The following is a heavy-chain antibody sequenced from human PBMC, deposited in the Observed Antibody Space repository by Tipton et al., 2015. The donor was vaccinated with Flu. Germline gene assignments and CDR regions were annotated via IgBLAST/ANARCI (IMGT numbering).Heavy chain of an antibody. CDR2: IYTSGSA. CDR3: ARSGSKGSSPDY. Sequence: TLSLTCNVSGDSISTGSHYWNWIRQPAGRGLEWIGRIYTSGSATYNPSLKSRVTISVDTSNNQFSLKLTSVTAADTGLYYCARSGSKGSSPDYWGQGTLVTVSS. J-gene: IGHJ4*02. D-gene: IGHD6-13*01. V-gene: IGHV4-61*02. CDR1: GDSISTGSHY.